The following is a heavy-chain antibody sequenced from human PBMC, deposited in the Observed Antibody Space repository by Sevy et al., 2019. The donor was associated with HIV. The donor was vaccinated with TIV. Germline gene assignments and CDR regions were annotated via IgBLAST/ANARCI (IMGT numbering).Heavy chain of an antibody. Sequence: GGSLRLSCAASGFTFSSYAMSWVRQAPGKGLEWVSAISGSGGSTYYADSVKGRFTISRDNSKNTLYLQMNSLRAEDTAVYYCAKDRPYDYVWGSYRYFDYWGQGTLVTVSS. V-gene: IGHV3-23*01. CDR3: AKDRPYDYVWGSYRYFDY. D-gene: IGHD3-16*02. CDR2: ISGSGGST. CDR1: GFTFSSYA. J-gene: IGHJ4*02.